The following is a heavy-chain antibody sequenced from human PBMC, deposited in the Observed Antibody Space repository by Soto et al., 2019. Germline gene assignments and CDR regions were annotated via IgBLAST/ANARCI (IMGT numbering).Heavy chain of an antibody. CDR2: ISTSGGST. CDR1: GFTFSSYA. V-gene: IGHV3-23*01. D-gene: IGHD4-17*01. CDR3: SLSYRYYGMDV. Sequence: EVQLLESGGGLVQPGGSLRLSCAACGFTFSSYAMSWVRQAPGKGLEWVSSISTSGGSTYYADSVKGRFTISRDNSNNPLYLQMNSLRAEDTALYYCSLSYRYYGMDVWCLGTTVTVSS. J-gene: IGHJ6*02.